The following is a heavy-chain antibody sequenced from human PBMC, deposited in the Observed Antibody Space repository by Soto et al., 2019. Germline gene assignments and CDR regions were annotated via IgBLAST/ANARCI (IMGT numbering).Heavy chain of an antibody. CDR2: INGDGSST. V-gene: IGHV3-74*01. Sequence: EVKLVESGGGLVQPGGSVRLSCGASGFAFSNSYMHWVRQAPGKGLVWVSRINGDGSSTNYADSVKGRFTISRDNTKNTLYLQMNSLRAEDTAVYYCAREQLTGDYFDAWGQGPLVTVSS. CDR1: GFAFSNSY. CDR3: AREQLTGDYFDA. J-gene: IGHJ5*02. D-gene: IGHD4-17*01.